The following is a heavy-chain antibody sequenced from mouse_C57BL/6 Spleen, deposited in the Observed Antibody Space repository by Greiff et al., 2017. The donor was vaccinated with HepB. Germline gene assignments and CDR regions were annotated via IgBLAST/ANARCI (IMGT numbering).Heavy chain of an antibody. V-gene: IGHV1-80*01. D-gene: IGHD6-1*01. CDR3: ARGALFAY. CDR1: CYAFSSYW. Sequence: QVQLKQSGAELVKPGASVKISCKASCYAFSSYWMNWVKQRPGKGLEWIGQIYPGDGDTNYNGKFKGKATLTADKSSSTAYMQLSSLTSEDSAVYFCARGALFAYWGQGTLVTVSA. J-gene: IGHJ3*01. CDR2: IYPGDGDT.